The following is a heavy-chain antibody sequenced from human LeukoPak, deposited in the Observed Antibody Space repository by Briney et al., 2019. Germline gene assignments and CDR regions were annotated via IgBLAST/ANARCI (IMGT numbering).Heavy chain of an antibody. D-gene: IGHD2-21*02. J-gene: IGHJ4*02. CDR3: ASGGSPCQPLLLYYFDY. Sequence: GGSLRLSCAASGFTFSSYAMHWVRQAPGKGLEWVAVISYDGSNKYYADSVKGRFTISRDNSKNTLYLQMNSLRADDKAVYYCASGGSPCQPLLLYYFDYWGQGTLVTVSS. CDR1: GFTFSSYA. V-gene: IGHV3-30-3*01. CDR2: ISYDGSNK.